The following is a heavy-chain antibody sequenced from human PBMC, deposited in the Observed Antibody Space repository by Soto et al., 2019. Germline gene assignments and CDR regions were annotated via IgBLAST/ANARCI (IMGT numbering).Heavy chain of an antibody. D-gene: IGHD2-21*02. J-gene: IGHJ6*02. CDR1: GGTFSSYA. CDR3: ARGGDARLKADYGMDV. Sequence: SVKVSCKASGGTFSSYAISWVRQAPGQGLEWMGGIIPIFGTANYAQKFQGRVTITADESTSTAYMELSSLRSEDTAVYYCARGGDARLKADYGMDVWGQGTTVTVSS. CDR2: IIPIFGTA. V-gene: IGHV1-69*13.